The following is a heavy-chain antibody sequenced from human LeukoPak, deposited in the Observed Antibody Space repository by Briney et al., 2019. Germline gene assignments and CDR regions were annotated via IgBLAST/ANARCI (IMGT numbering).Heavy chain of an antibody. D-gene: IGHD5-18*01. CDR2: ISAYNGNT. V-gene: IGHV1-18*01. CDR3: ARSTSYSYGPNWFDP. J-gene: IGHJ5*02. Sequence: GASVKVSCKASGYTFTSYGISWVRQAPGQGLEWMGWISAYNGNTNYAQKLQGRVTMTTDTSTSTAYMELRSLRSDDTAVYYCARSTSYSYGPNWFDPWGQGTLVTVSS. CDR1: GYTFTSYG.